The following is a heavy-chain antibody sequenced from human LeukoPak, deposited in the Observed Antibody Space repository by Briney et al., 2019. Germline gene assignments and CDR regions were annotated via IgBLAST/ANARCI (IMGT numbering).Heavy chain of an antibody. V-gene: IGHV3-21*01. CDR3: ATGGVGATSPLFIDY. D-gene: IGHD1-26*01. J-gene: IGHJ4*02. Sequence: TSGSLSLSCAASGFTFSSYSMNWVRQAPGKGLEWVSFISSSNSYIYHADSMKGRFTISRDNAKNSLFLQMNSLRAEDTAVYYCATGGVGATSPLFIDYWGQGTLVTVSS. CDR2: ISSSNSYI. CDR1: GFTFSSYS.